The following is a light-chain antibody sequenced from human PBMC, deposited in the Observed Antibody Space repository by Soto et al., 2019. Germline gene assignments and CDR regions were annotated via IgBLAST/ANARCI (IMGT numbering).Light chain of an antibody. CDR2: GNS. CDR3: QSYDTSLSGSWV. V-gene: IGLV1-40*01. CDR1: SSNIGAGYD. Sequence: QSVLTQPPSVSGAPGQRVIISCTGSSSNIGAGYDVHWYQQLPGTAPKLLIFGNSNRPSGVPDRFSGSKSGTSASLAISGLQAEDEADYYCQSYDTSLSGSWVFGGGTKLTV. J-gene: IGLJ2*01.